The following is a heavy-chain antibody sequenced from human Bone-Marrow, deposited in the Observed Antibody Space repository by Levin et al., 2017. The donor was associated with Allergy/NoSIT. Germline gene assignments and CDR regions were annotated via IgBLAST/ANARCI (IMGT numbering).Heavy chain of an antibody. CDR2: TYYRSKWKN. V-gene: IGHV6-1*01. D-gene: IGHD6-19*01. J-gene: IGHJ4*02. Sequence: SQTLSLTCAISGDSVSSTSAAWNWIRQSPSRGLEWLGRTYYRSKWKNDYAVSVKSRIKVNPDTSRNQFSLQLNSVTPEDTAVYYCVREGGMAEAAFDYWGQGTLVTVSS. CDR3: VREGGMAEAAFDY. CDR1: GDSVSSTSAA.